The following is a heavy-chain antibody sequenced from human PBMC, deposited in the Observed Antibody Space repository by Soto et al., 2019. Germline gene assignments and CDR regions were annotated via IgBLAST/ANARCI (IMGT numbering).Heavy chain of an antibody. CDR2: INHSGST. CDR3: ARGYGRNFDY. J-gene: IGHJ4*02. D-gene: IGHD3-10*01. Sequence: QVQLQQWGAGLLKPSETLSLTCAVYGGSFSGYYWTWIRQPPGKGLEWIGEINHSGSTHYTPSLKSRVTISVDTSKNQCALKLGSVTAADAAVYYGARGYGRNFDYWGQGTLVTVSS. CDR1: GGSFSGYY. V-gene: IGHV4-34*01.